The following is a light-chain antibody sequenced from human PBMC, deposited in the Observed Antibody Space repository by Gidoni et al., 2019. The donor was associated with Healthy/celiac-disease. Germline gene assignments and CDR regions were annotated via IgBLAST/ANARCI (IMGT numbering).Light chain of an antibody. J-gene: IGLJ2*01. CDR1: SSDVGGYNY. V-gene: IGLV2-11*01. CDR2: DVS. CDR3: SSYAGSYTLV. Sequence: QSALTQPRSVSGSPGQSGTISCTGTSSDVGGYNYVSWYQQHPGKVPKLMIYDVSKRPSGVPDRFSGSKSGNTASLTISGLQAEDEADYYCSSYAGSYTLVFGGGTKLTVL.